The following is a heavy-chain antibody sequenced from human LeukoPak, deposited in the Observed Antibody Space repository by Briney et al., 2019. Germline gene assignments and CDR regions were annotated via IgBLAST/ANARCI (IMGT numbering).Heavy chain of an antibody. CDR1: GFSFSNYG. CDR3: TRGEEGWYFDV. CDR2: LSFDESQE. Sequence: PGGSLRLSCVASGFSFSNYGMHWVRQAPGRGLEWLSVLSFDESQEYYAESVKGRFTISRDNSRKTVYLQMNSLRGDDTGVYYCTRGEEGWYFDVWGRGTMVTVSS. J-gene: IGHJ2*01. V-gene: IGHV3-33*01.